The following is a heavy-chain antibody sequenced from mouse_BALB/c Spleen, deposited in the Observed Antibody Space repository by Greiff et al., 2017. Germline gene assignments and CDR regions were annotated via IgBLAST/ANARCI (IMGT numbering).Heavy chain of an antibody. Sequence: VQLQQSGPGLVAPSQSLSITCTVSGFSLTSYGVHWVRQPPGKGLEWLGVIWAGGSTNYNSALMSRLSISKDNSKSQVFLKMNSLQTDDTAMYYCASNFITTAFPLFAYWGQGTLVTVSA. CDR1: GFSLTSYG. V-gene: IGHV2-9*02. J-gene: IGHJ3*01. CDR3: ASNFITTAFPLFAY. CDR2: IWAGGST. D-gene: IGHD1-2*01.